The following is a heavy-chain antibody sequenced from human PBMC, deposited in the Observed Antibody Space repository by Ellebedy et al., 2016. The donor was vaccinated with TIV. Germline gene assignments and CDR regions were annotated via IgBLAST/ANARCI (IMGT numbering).Heavy chain of an antibody. Sequence: ASVKVSCKSSGGTFSSFSISWVRQAPGQGLEWMGGNIPILGLAIYAQKFQGRLTITADAATNTVYMELSSLRSEDTAVYFCARGKRGYSYGHDNFYGMDVWGQGTTVTVSS. V-gene: IGHV1-69*10. CDR2: NIPILGLA. CDR1: GGTFSSFS. D-gene: IGHD5-18*01. J-gene: IGHJ6*02. CDR3: ARGKRGYSYGHDNFYGMDV.